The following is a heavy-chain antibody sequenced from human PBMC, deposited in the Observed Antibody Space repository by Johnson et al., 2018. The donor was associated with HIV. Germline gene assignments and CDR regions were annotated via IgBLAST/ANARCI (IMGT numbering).Heavy chain of an antibody. Sequence: VQLVEFGGGLIQPGGSLRLSCVASGFTVSGNYMSWVRQAPGKGLEWVSVIYSGGSTYYADSVKGRFTISSDNSKNTLYLQMNSLRAEDTAVYYCAKDTYYYDSSGYYRDAFDIWGQGTMVTVSS. CDR3: AKDTYYYDSSGYYRDAFDI. CDR1: GFTVSGNY. V-gene: IGHV3-66*03. D-gene: IGHD3-22*01. CDR2: IYSGGST. J-gene: IGHJ3*02.